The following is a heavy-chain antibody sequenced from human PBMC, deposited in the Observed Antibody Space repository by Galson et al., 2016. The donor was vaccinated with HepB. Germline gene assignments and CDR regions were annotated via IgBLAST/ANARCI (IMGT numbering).Heavy chain of an antibody. CDR3: AKDLGFLAWLFFDSYYYGMDV. CDR1: GFTFSSYA. CDR2: ISGSGGST. Sequence: SLRLSCAASGFTFSSYAMSWVRQAPGKGLEWVSAISGSGGSTYYADSVKGRFTISRDNSKNTLYLQMNSLRAEDTAVYYCAKDLGFLAWLFFDSYYYGMDVWGQGTTVTVSS. J-gene: IGHJ6*02. D-gene: IGHD3-3*01. V-gene: IGHV3-23*01.